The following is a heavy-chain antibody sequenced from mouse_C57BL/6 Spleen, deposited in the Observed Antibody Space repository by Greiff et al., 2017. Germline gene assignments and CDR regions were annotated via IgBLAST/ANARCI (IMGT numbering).Heavy chain of an antibody. D-gene: IGHD2-2*01. CDR1: GFSLTSYG. V-gene: IGHV2-2*01. CDR3: ARNSGVTTEGNYFDY. J-gene: IGHJ2*01. CDR2: IWSGGST. Sequence: QVQLKESGPGLVQPSQSLSITCTVSGFSLTSYGVHWVRQSPGKGLEWLGVIWSGGSTDYNAAFISRLSISKDNSKSQVFFKMNSLQADDTAIYYCARNSGVTTEGNYFDYWGQGTTLTVSS.